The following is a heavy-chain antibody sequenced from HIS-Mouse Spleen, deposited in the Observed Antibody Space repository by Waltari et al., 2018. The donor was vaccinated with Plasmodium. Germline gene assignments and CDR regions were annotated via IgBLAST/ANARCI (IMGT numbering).Heavy chain of an antibody. V-gene: IGHV3-30-3*01. CDR1: GFTFNSYA. CDR2: RSYDGSNK. D-gene: IGHD2-15*01. Sequence: QVQLVESGGGVVQPGRSLRLSCAASGFTFNSYAMPWVRQAPGKGVEWVAVRSYDGSNKYYADSVKVRFTISRDNSKNTLYLQMNSLRAEDTAVYYCARDRRLAFDYWGQGTLVTVSS. J-gene: IGHJ4*02. CDR3: ARDRRLAFDY.